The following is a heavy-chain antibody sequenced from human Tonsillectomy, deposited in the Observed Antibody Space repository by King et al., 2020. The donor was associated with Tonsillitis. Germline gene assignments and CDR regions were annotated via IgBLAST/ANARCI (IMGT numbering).Heavy chain of an antibody. CDR2: IRSKNYGGTP. CDR1: GFNFGAYA. D-gene: IGHD3-10*01. CDR3: TTPSGGAYNGFDI. J-gene: IGHJ3*02. Sequence: VQLVESGGGLIQPGRSLRLSCTTSGFNFGAYAMSWFRRPPGKGLEWVGFIRSKNYGGTPEYAASVKGRFTISRDDSKSIAYLEMNSLKIEDTAFYYCTTPSGGAYNGFDIWGQGTMVTVSS. V-gene: IGHV3-49*03.